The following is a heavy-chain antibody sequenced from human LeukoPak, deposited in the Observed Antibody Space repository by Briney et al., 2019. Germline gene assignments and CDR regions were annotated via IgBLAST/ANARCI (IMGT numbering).Heavy chain of an antibody. Sequence: GGSLRLSCAASGFTFSSYSMNSVRQAPGKGLEWVSSISSSSNYIHYADSVKSRFTISRDNAKNSLYLQMNSLRAEDTAVYYCAREWEYYDILTGTTASFDYWGQGTLVTVSS. CDR1: GFTFSSYS. D-gene: IGHD3-9*01. CDR2: ISSSSNYI. J-gene: IGHJ4*02. CDR3: AREWEYYDILTGTTASFDY. V-gene: IGHV3-21*01.